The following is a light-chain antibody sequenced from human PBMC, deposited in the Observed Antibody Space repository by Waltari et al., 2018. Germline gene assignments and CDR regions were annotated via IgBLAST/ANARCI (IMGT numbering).Light chain of an antibody. CDR3: HSRDASGVGGA. J-gene: IGLJ2*01. CDR1: SLRSYH. Sequence: TQDPAVSVAVGQTVRITCQGDSLRSYHASWYQQRPGQAPKLLIYAQNNRPSGGPGRFSGSSSDNTASLTITGAQAEDEAYYYCHSRDASGVGGAFGGGTKLTVL. CDR2: AQN. V-gene: IGLV3-19*01.